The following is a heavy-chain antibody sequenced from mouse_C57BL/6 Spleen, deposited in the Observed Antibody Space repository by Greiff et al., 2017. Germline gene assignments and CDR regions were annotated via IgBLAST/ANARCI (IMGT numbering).Heavy chain of an antibody. CDR2: IDPEDGET. Sequence: VHVKQSGAELVKPGASVKLSCTASGFNIKDYYMHWVKQRTEQGLEWIGRIDPEDGETKYAPKFQGKATITADTSSNTAYLQLSSLTSEDTAVYYCASYYYGSSYGAYWGQGTLVTVSA. D-gene: IGHD1-1*01. CDR1: GFNIKDYY. V-gene: IGHV14-2*01. J-gene: IGHJ3*01. CDR3: ASYYYGSSYGAY.